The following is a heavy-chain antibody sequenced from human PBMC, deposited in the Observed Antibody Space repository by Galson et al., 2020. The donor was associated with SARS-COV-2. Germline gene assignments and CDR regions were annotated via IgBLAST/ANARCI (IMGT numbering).Heavy chain of an antibody. D-gene: IGHD3-22*01. CDR3: ARDLDYFFVSSGQLWGGIDV. CDR2: IYYSGST. V-gene: IGHV4-31*11. CDR1: GASISSGDYY. J-gene: IGHJ6*02. Sequence: SETLSLTCAVSGASISSGDYYWSWIRQHPGKGLEWIGYIYYSGSTYYNPSLKSRLTITVDTSKNQFSLNLSSVTAADTAVYYCARDLDYFFVSSGQLWGGIDVWGQGTTVTVSS.